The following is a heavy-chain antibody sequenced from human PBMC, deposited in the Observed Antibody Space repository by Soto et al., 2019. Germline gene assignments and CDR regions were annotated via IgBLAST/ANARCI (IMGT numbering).Heavy chain of an antibody. CDR3: ARHGSN. J-gene: IGHJ4*02. CDR1: GVSMSNSSYY. V-gene: IGHV4-39*01. Sequence: SETLSLTCTVSGVSMSNSSYYWGWIRRPPGKGLEWIGTIYYSGITYYNPSLKSRVTISVDTSNNQFSLKLTSVTAADTAVYYCARHGSNWGQGTLVTVSS. CDR2: IYYSGIT.